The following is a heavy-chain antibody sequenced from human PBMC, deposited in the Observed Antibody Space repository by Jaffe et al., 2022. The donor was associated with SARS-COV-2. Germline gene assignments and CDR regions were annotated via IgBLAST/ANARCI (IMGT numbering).Heavy chain of an antibody. CDR1: GGSISSYY. J-gene: IGHJ4*02. CDR2: IYYSGST. CDR3: ARTMWGSSGWYPTDY. D-gene: IGHD6-19*01. V-gene: IGHV4-59*01. Sequence: QVQLQESGPGLVKPSETLSLTCTVSGGSISSYYWSWIRQPPGKGLEWIGYIYYSGSTNYNPSLKSRVTISVDTSKNQFSLKLSSVTAADTAVYYCARTMWGSSGWYPTDYWGQGTLVTVSS.